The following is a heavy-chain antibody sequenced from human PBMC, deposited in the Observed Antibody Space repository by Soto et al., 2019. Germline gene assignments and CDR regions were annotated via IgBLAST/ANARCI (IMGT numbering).Heavy chain of an antibody. CDR1: GFTFSSYG. V-gene: IGHV3-33*01. J-gene: IGHJ4*02. D-gene: IGHD4-17*01. CDR2: IWYDGSNK. CDR3: ARCPSYGDRYFDY. Sequence: QPGGSLRLSCAASGFTFSSYGMHWVRQAPGKGLEWVAVIWYDGSNKYYADSVKGRFTISRDNSKNTLYLQMNSLRAEDTAVYYCARCPSYGDRYFDYWGQGTLVTVSS.